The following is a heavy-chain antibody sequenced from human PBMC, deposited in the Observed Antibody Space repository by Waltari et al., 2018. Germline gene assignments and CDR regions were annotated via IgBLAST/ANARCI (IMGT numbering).Heavy chain of an antibody. V-gene: IGHV3-21*01. CDR3: ARDGISSTQSGYFDY. J-gene: IGHJ4*02. D-gene: IGHD6-13*01. Sequence: EVRLVESGGGLVKPGGSLRLSCAASGFTFSSAAMNWVRQAPGKGLEWVSSISSLSKYTYYADSVKGRFTISRDNAKNSLYLQMNSLRAEDTAVYFCARDGISSTQSGYFDYWGQGVLVTVSS. CDR2: ISSLSKYT. CDR1: GFTFSSAA.